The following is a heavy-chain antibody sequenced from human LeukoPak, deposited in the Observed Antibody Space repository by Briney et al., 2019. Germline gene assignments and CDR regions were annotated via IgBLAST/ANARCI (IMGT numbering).Heavy chain of an antibody. Sequence: SETLSLTCTVSGGSISSYYWSWIRQPPGKGLEWIGYIYYSGSTNYNPSLKSRVTISVDTSKNQFSLKLSSVTAADTAVYYCAREKITMVRGVITGTRYYYYYMDVWGKGTTVTISS. J-gene: IGHJ6*03. D-gene: IGHD3-10*01. CDR2: IYYSGST. CDR3: AREKITMVRGVITGTRYYYYYMDV. V-gene: IGHV4-59*01. CDR1: GGSISSYY.